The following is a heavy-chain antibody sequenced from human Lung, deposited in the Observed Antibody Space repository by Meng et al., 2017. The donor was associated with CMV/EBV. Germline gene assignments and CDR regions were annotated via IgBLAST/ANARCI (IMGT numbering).Heavy chain of an antibody. CDR2: IYYSGST. CDR1: GGSISSGGYY. Sequence: SETLSLXCTVSGGSISSGGYYWSWIRQHPGKGLEWIGYIYYSGSTYYNLSLKSRVTISVDTSKNQFSLKLSSVTPADTAVYYCARNHLVRRGVDYWGQGTLVTVSS. J-gene: IGHJ4*02. V-gene: IGHV4-31*03. CDR3: ARNHLVRRGVDY. D-gene: IGHD3-16*02.